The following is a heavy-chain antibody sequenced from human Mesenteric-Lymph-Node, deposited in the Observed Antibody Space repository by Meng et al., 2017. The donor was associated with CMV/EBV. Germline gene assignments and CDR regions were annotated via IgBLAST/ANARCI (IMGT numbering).Heavy chain of an antibody. Sequence: GESLKISCAASGFTFSSFAMSWVRQVPGKGLEWVSIIYSSGSTYYADSVKGRFTISRDNSKNTIYLQMNNLRAVDTAVYYCARDLYSYGTTLAFDIWGQGTKVTVSS. CDR3: ARDLYSYGTTLAFDI. V-gene: IGHV3-23*03. CDR2: IYSSGST. D-gene: IGHD3-16*01. J-gene: IGHJ3*02. CDR1: GFTFSSFA.